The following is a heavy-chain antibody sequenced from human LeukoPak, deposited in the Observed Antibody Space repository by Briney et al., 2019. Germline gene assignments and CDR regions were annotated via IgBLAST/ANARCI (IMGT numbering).Heavy chain of an antibody. CDR2: INHSGST. J-gene: IGHJ4*02. Sequence: PSETLSLTCAVYGGSFSGYYWSWIRQPPGKGLEWIGEINHSGSTNYNPSLKSRVTISVDTSKNQFSLKLSSVTAADTAVYYCARYDFWSVFIYWGQGTLATVSS. CDR1: GGSFSGYY. D-gene: IGHD3-3*01. CDR3: ARYDFWSVFIY. V-gene: IGHV4-34*01.